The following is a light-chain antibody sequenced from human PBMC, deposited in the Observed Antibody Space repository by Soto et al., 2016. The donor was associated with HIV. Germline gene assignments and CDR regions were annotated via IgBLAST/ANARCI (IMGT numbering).Light chain of an antibody. CDR1: QVISNS. J-gene: IGKJ2*01. V-gene: IGKV1-NL1*01. CDR2: AAS. CDR3: LQYNSYPYT. Sequence: DIQMTQSPSSLSASVGDRVTITCRASQVISNSLAWYHQKPGKAPKLLLYAASRLESGVPSRFSGSGSGTDYTLTISSLQPEDFATYYCLQYNSYPYTFGQGTKLEIK.